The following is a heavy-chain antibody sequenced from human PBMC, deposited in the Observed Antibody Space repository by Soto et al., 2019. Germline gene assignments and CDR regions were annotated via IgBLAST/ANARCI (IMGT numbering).Heavy chain of an antibody. D-gene: IGHD2-2*03. CDR2: IHYSGRT. Sequence: SETLSLTCTVSGVSISGSDYYWAWIRQPPGKGLEWIGSIHYSGRTFYNLSLKSRLSMSVDTSRNQFSLRLTSVTAADTAVYYCESNMAMDSIDVYGMDVWGHGTTVTVSS. V-gene: IGHV4-39*01. J-gene: IGHJ6*02. CDR1: GVSISGSDYY. CDR3: ESNMAMDSIDVYGMDV.